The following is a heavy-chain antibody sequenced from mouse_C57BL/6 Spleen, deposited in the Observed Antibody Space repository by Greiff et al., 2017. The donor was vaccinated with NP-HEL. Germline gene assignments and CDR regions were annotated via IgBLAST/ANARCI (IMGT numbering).Heavy chain of an antibody. CDR2: IDPSDSYT. CDR3: ARLPYYYAMDY. J-gene: IGHJ4*01. D-gene: IGHD5-1*01. Sequence: QVQLQQPGAELVKPGASVKLSCKASGYTFTSYWMQWVKQRPGQGLEWIGEIDPSDSYTNYNQKFKGKATLTVDTSSSTAYMQLSSLTSEDSAVYYCARLPYYYAMDYWGQGTSVTVSS. V-gene: IGHV1-50*01. CDR1: GYTFTSYW.